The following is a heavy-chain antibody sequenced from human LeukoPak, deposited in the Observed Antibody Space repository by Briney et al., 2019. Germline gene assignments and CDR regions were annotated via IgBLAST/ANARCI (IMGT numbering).Heavy chain of an antibody. CDR2: INSDGIRT. D-gene: IGHD3-22*01. CDR1: GFTFNSFW. J-gene: IGHJ6*03. CDR3: AGGGGGSSGHYYYYYMDV. V-gene: IGHV3-74*01. Sequence: QPGGSLRLSCAASGFTFNSFWMYWVRQVPGKGLLWVARINSDGIRTSHADSVQGRLTISRDNANNTLYLQLNSLRIQDTAVFYCAGGGGGSSGHYYYYYMDVWGKGTTVTISS.